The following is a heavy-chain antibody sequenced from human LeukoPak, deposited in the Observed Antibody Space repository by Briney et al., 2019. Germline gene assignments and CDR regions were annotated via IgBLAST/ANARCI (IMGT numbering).Heavy chain of an antibody. CDR2: ISSSSSYI. J-gene: IGHJ6*03. Sequence: GGSLRLSCAASGFTFSSYSMNWVRQAPGKGLEWVSSISSSSSYIYYADSVKGRFTISRDNAKNSLYLQMNSLRAEDTAVYYCARAGGDYDILTGRYYYYYMDVWGKGTTVTVSS. CDR1: GFTFSSYS. CDR3: ARAGGDYDILTGRYYYYYMDV. D-gene: IGHD3-9*01. V-gene: IGHV3-21*01.